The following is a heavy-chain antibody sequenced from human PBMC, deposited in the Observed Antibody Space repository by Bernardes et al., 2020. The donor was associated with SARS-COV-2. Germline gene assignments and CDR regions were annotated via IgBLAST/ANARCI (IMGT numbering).Heavy chain of an antibody. CDR1: GYTFTSYD. Sequence: ASVKVSCKASGYTFTSYDINWVRQATGQGLEWMGWMNPNSGNTGYAQKFQGRVTMTRNTSISTAYMELSSLRSEDTAVYYCARRCSGGSRAKRGCYFDYWGQGTLVTVSS. CDR2: MNPNSGNT. V-gene: IGHV1-8*01. J-gene: IGHJ4*02. CDR3: ARRCSGGSRAKRGCYFDY. D-gene: IGHD2-15*01.